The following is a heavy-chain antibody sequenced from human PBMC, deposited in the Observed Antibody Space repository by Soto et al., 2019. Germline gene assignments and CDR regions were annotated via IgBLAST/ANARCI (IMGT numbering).Heavy chain of an antibody. Sequence: SGPTLVNPTQTLTLTCTFSGFSLSSYGMCVSWIRQPPGKALEWLARIDWDDAKFYSTSLRSRLTISRDTSKNQVVLTMTNMDPEDTATSYCARIHRYGGRGVDFDYWGQ. J-gene: IGHJ4*02. CDR2: IDWDDAK. CDR1: GFSLSSYGMC. CDR3: ARIHRYGGRGVDFDY. D-gene: IGHD2-15*01. V-gene: IGHV2-70*17.